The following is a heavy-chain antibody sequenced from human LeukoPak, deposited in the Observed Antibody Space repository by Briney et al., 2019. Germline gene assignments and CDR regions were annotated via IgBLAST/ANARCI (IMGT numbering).Heavy chain of an antibody. CDR3: AKIAVGATLRPHAFDM. D-gene: IGHD1-26*01. Sequence: PGGSLRLSCAASGFTFSSYAMSWVRQAPGKGLEWVSGFSVSDATTYYADSVKGRFTVSRDNSKKTLYLQMTSLSPEDTAIYYCAKIAVGATLRPHAFDMWGQGTMVTVSS. CDR2: FSVSDATT. J-gene: IGHJ3*02. V-gene: IGHV3-23*01. CDR1: GFTFSSYA.